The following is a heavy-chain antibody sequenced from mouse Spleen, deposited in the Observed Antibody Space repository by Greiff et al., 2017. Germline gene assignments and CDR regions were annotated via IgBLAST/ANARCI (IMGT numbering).Heavy chain of an antibody. CDR2: ISNLAYSI. D-gene: IGHD2-1*01. J-gene: IGHJ2*01. V-gene: IGHV5-15*01. CDR1: GFTFSDYG. Sequence: EVQLVESGGGLVKPGGSLKLSCAASGFTFSDYGMAWVRQAPGKGPEWVAFISNLAYSIYYADTVTGRFTISRENAKNTLYLEMSSLRSEDTAMYYCARQGNYYFDYWGQGTTLTVSS. CDR3: ARQGNYYFDY.